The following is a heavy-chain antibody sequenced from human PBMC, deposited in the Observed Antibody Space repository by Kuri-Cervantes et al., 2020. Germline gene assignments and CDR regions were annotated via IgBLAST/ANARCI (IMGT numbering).Heavy chain of an antibody. CDR1: GFTFSSYG. CDR2: ISYDGSSK. V-gene: IGHV3-30*03. J-gene: IGHJ2*01. D-gene: IGHD3-16*01. Sequence: GGSLRLSCAASGFTFSSYGMHWVRQAPGKGLEWVAVISYDGSSKYYADSVKGRFTISRDNAKNSLYLQVNSLRDEDTAVYYCTWGRFDLWGRGTLVTVSS. CDR3: TWGRFDL.